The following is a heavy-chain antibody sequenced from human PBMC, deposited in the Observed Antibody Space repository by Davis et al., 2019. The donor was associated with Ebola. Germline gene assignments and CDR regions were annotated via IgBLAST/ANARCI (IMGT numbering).Heavy chain of an antibody. CDR2: IRGNGNT. CDR1: GFTLSGNA. CDR3: AKDSYSSSIAAIHDY. J-gene: IGHJ4*02. D-gene: IGHD6-6*01. Sequence: GESLKISCAASGFTLSGNAITWVRQAPGRGLEWVSDIRGNGNTHYADSVKGRFTISRDDPKSMVYVQMNNLRVEDTAVYYCAKDSYSSSIAAIHDYWGQGTLVTVSS. V-gene: IGHV3-23*01.